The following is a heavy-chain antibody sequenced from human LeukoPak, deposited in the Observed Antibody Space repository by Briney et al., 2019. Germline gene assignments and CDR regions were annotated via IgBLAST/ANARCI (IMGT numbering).Heavy chain of an antibody. V-gene: IGHV4-34*01. Sequence: PSETLSLACALYGGSLIGFHWTWIRQPPGKGLEWIGEITHSGNTNYNPSLKSRVTMSLDTSKTQFSLKLSSVTAADTAVYYCARGYLVVVPAANRAYSYMDVWGKGTTVTVSS. CDR1: GGSLIGFH. CDR3: ARGYLVVVPAANRAYSYMDV. CDR2: ITHSGNT. D-gene: IGHD2-2*01. J-gene: IGHJ6*03.